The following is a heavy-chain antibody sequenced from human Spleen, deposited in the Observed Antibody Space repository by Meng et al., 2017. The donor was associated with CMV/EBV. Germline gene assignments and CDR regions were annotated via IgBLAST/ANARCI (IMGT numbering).Heavy chain of an antibody. CDR1: GDSISNSYYY. J-gene: IGHJ4*02. D-gene: IGHD1-26*01. CDR3: ARELGGSYCFDY. CDR2: IFYTGST. V-gene: IGHV4-39*07. Sequence: SETLSLTCTVSGDSISNSYYYWGWIRQPPGKGLEWIGSIFYTGSTYYNPSLKSRVTTSLDTSKNQFSLKLSTVTAADTAVYYCARELGGSYCFDYWGQGTLVTVSS.